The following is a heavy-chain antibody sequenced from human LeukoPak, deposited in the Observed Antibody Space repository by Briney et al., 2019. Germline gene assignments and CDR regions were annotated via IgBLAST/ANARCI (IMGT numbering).Heavy chain of an antibody. Sequence: PGGSLRLSCAASGFTFSNYAMSWVRQAPGKGLEWVSGISGSGGDTYYADSVKGRFTISRDNSKNTLYLQMNSLRAEDTAVYYCAKGEYWVAARPSRGGQGTLVTVSS. J-gene: IGHJ4*02. CDR2: ISGSGGDT. D-gene: IGHD6-6*01. V-gene: IGHV3-23*01. CDR1: GFTFSNYA. CDR3: AKGEYWVAARPSR.